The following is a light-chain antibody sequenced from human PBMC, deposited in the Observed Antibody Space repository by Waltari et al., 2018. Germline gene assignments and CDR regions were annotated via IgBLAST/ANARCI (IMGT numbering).Light chain of an antibody. CDR1: QSVTTN. Sequence: EVVMTQSPAILSVSPWERATLSCRASQSVTTNLAWYQQKPGQAPRLLIFGASTRATGVPARFSGSGSGTDFTLTISDLQSDDFAVYYCQQSDNWPPITFGQGTRLEIK. CDR3: QQSDNWPPIT. CDR2: GAS. J-gene: IGKJ5*01. V-gene: IGKV3-15*01.